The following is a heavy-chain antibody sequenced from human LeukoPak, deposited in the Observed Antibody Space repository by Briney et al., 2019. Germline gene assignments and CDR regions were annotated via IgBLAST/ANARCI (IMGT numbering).Heavy chain of an antibody. D-gene: IGHD6-19*01. CDR2: IYTSGST. CDR1: VGSLSSYY. Sequence: RSETLSLTRTVSVGSLSSYYWSWVRQPAGRGLEWIGRIYTSGSTHYNPALKSRVTMSVDTSKNQFSRKLSSVTAADTAVYYCARGEAVAGYFDYWGQGTLVTVSS. CDR3: ARGEAVAGYFDY. J-gene: IGHJ4*02. V-gene: IGHV4-4*07.